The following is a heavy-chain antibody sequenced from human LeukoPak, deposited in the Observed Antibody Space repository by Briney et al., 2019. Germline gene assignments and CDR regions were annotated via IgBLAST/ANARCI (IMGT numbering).Heavy chain of an antibody. CDR2: VHPKSGDT. V-gene: IGHV1-8*01. CDR3: TRGPRDDP. J-gene: IGHJ5*02. CDR1: GYPFSTYE. Sequence: ASVKVSCKASGYPFSTYEINWVRQTPGQGLEWMGRVHPKSGDTAYAQKFQDRVTMTRDTSISTVYMELSSLRSEDTAMYFCTRGPRDDPWGQGTLVTVSS.